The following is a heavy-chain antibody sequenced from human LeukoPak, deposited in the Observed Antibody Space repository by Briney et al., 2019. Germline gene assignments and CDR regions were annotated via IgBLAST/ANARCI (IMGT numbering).Heavy chain of an antibody. CDR2: ISSSGSTI. D-gene: IGHD3-10*02. J-gene: IGHJ6*04. CDR3: AELGITMIGGV. CDR1: GMTFSHHG. Sequence: GGSLRLSCAASGMTFSHHGMNWVRQAPGKGLEWVSYISSSGSTIYYADSVKGRFTISRDNAKNSLYLQMNSLRAEDTAVYYCAELGITMIGGVWGKGTTVTISS. V-gene: IGHV3-48*03.